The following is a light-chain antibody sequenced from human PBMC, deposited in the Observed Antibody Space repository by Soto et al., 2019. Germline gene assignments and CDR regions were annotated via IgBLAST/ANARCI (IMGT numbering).Light chain of an antibody. V-gene: IGLV2-23*01. J-gene: IGLJ1*01. CDR3: GTWDNSLSGYV. CDR1: SSDVGSYNL. CDR2: EGS. Sequence: QSALAQPASVSGSPGQSITISCTGTSSDVGSYNLVSWYQQHPGKAPKLMIYEGSKRPSGVSNRFSGSKSGNTASLTISGLQAEDEADYYCGTWDNSLSGYVFGTGTKATV.